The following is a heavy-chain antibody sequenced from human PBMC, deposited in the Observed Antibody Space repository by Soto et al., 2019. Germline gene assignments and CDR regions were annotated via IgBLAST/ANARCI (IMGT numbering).Heavy chain of an antibody. J-gene: IGHJ3*02. CDR2: VIPLYGTL. D-gene: IGHD3-3*01. V-gene: IGHV1-69*06. Sequence: SVKVSCKASGGTFSNFAISWVRQAPGQGLEWLGGVIPLYGTLNYAQKFQGRVTITADKSTSTGYMELSSLRSEDTAVYYCARPFFGWLYDAFDIWGQGTMVTVSS. CDR1: GGTFSNFA. CDR3: ARPFFGWLYDAFDI.